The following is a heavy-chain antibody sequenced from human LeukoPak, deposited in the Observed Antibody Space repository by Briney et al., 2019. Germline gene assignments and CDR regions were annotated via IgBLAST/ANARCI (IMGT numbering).Heavy chain of an antibody. J-gene: IGHJ4*02. CDR3: ARSYSGSYYYDY. CDR2: IYYSGST. V-gene: IGHV4-59*01. D-gene: IGHD1-26*01. Sequence: KPSETLSLTCTVSGGSISSYYWSWIRQPPGKGLEWIGYIYYSGSTNYNPSLKSRVTISVDTSKNQFSLKLSSVTAADTAVYYCARSYSGSYYYDYWGQGTLVTVSS. CDR1: GGSISSYY.